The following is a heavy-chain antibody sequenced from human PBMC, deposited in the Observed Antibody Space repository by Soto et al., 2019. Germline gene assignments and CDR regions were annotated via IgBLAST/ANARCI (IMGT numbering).Heavy chain of an antibody. CDR1: GGTFSSYT. D-gene: IGHD4-17*01. V-gene: IGHV1-69*08. Sequence: QVQLVQSGAEVKKPGSSVKVSCKASGGTFSSYTISWVRQAPGQGLEWMGRIIPILGIANYAQKFQGRVTITADKSTSTAYMELSSLRSEDTAVYYCARDWPPGATVTDNWDFDLWGRCPLVTLS. J-gene: IGHJ2*01. CDR3: ARDWPPGATVTDNWDFDL. CDR2: IIPILGIA.